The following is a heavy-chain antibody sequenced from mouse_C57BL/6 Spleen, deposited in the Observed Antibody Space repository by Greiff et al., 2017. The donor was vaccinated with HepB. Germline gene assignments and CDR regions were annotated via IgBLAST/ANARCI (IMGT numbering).Heavy chain of an antibody. J-gene: IGHJ4*01. CDR3: ARETSKAMDY. CDR2: ISYDGSN. Sequence: EVQLQESGPGLVKPSQSLSLTCSVTGYSITSGYSWNWIRQFPGNKLEWMGYISYDGSNNYNPSLKNQISITRDTSKNQFFLKLKSVTTEDTATYYCARETSKAMDYWGQGTSVTVSS. V-gene: IGHV3-6*01. CDR1: GYSITSGYS.